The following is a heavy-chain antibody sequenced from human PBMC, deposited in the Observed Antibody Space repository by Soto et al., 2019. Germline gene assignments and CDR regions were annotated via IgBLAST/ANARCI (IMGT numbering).Heavy chain of an antibody. D-gene: IGHD2-2*01. CDR1: GGTFSSYA. Sequence: SVKVSCKASGGTFSSYAISWVRQAPGQGLEWMGGIIPIFGTANYAQKFQGRVTITADESTSTAYMELSSLRSEDTAVYYCARAAETSRESSNTSFSRHFDYWGQGTLVNVSS. CDR2: IIPIFGTA. CDR3: ARAAETSRESSNTSFSRHFDY. V-gene: IGHV1-69*13. J-gene: IGHJ4*01.